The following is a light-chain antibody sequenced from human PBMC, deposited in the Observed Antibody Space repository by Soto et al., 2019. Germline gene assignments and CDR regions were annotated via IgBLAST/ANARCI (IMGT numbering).Light chain of an antibody. CDR2: GAS. CDR1: QSVSRSY. Sequence: EIVLMQSPGTLSLSPGERATLSCRASQSVSRSYLGWYQQKPGQAPRLLIYGASRRAAGIPDRFSGSGSGTDFTLTISRLEPEDFAVYYCQQYGSSPRTFGQGTKVDIK. CDR3: QQYGSSPRT. V-gene: IGKV3-20*01. J-gene: IGKJ1*01.